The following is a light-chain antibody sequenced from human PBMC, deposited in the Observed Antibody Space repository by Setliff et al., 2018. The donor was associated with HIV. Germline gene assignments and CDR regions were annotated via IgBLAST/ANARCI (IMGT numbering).Light chain of an antibody. CDR1: QSVSSSY. CDR2: GAS. V-gene: IGKV3-20*01. Sequence: EIVLTQSPGTLSLSPGERATLSCRASQSVSSSYLAWYQQKPGQAPRLLIYGASSRATGIPDRCSGSGSGTDFTLTISRLEPEDFAVYYCQQYGSSLPLTFGGGTKVDMK. CDR3: QQYGSSLPLT. J-gene: IGKJ4*01.